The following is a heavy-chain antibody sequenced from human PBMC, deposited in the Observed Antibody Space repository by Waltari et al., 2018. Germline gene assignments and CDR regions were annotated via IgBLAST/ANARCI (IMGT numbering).Heavy chain of an antibody. D-gene: IGHD6-19*01. V-gene: IGHV3-9*01. CDR1: GFTFDDYA. J-gene: IGHJ3*02. Sequence: EVQLVESGGGLVQPGRSLRLSCAAAGFTFDDYAMHWVRQAPGQGLEWVSGISWNSGSIGYADSVKGRFTISRDNAKNSLYLQMNSLRAEDTALYYCAKDKGPAYSSGWYGGAFDIWGQGTMVTVSS. CDR2: ISWNSGSI. CDR3: AKDKGPAYSSGWYGGAFDI.